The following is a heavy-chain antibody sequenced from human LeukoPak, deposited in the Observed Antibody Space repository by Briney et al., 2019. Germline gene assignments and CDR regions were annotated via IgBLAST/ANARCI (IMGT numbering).Heavy chain of an antibody. J-gene: IGHJ5*02. V-gene: IGHV4-39*07. D-gene: IGHD2-15*01. CDR3: ARDRRHFVVVALTQSRWFDP. Sequence: SETLSLTCTVSGDSISSSSYYWGWIRQPPGKGLEWIGSIYYSGSTYYNPSLKSRVTISVDTSKNQFSLKLSSVTAADTAVYYCARDRRHFVVVALTQSRWFDPWGQGTLVTVSS. CDR1: GDSISSSSYY. CDR2: IYYSGST.